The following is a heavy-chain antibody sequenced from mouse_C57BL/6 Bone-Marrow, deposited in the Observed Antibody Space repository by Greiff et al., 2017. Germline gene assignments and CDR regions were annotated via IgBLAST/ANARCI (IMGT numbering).Heavy chain of an antibody. D-gene: IGHD2-3*01. CDR3: ARGDGYYNFDY. J-gene: IGHJ2*01. V-gene: IGHV1-81*01. Sequence: QVQLQQSGAELARPGASVKLSCKASGYTFTSYGISWVKQRTGQGLEWIGEIYPRSGNTYYNEKFKGKDTLTADKSSSTAYMELRSLTSEDSAVYFCARGDGYYNFDYWGQGTTLTVSS. CDR2: IYPRSGNT. CDR1: GYTFTSYG.